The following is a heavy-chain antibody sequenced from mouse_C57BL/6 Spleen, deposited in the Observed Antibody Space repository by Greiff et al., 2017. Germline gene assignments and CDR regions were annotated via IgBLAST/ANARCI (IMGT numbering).Heavy chain of an antibody. Sequence: QVQLQQSGAELVKPGASVKLSCKASGYTFTSYWMHWVKQRPGQGLEWIGMIHPNSGSTNYNEKFKSKATLTVDKSSSTAYMQLSSLTSEDSAVYYCAREGLITTVVAFDYWGQGTTLTVSS. CDR2: IHPNSGST. CDR1: GYTFTSYW. V-gene: IGHV1-64*01. CDR3: AREGLITTVVAFDY. J-gene: IGHJ2*01. D-gene: IGHD1-1*01.